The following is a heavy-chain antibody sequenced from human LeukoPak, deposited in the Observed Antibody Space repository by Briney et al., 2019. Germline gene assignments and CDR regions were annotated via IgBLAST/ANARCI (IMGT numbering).Heavy chain of an antibody. CDR1: GFTFSSYG. D-gene: IGHD5-24*01. CDR2: ISYDGSNK. V-gene: IGHV3-30*18. Sequence: GGSLRLSCAASGFTFSSYGMHWVRQAPGKGLEWVAVISYDGSNKYYADSVKGRFTISRDNSKNTLYLQMNSLRAEDTAAYYCAKETVERWLQFGWGQGTLVTVSS. CDR3: AKETVERWLQFG. J-gene: IGHJ4*02.